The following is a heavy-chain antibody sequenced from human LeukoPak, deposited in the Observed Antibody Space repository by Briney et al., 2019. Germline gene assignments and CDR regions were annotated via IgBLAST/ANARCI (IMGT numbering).Heavy chain of an antibody. V-gene: IGHV3-23*01. CDR1: GFTFSSYA. CDR3: ARSIAARIFDY. CDR2: VSGSGGST. D-gene: IGHD6-6*01. J-gene: IGHJ4*02. Sequence: GGSLRLSCAASGFTFSSYAMSWVRQAPGKGLEWVSAVSGSGGSTYYADSVKGRFTISRDNSKNTLYLQMNSLRAEDTAVYYCARSIAARIFDYWGQGTLVTVSS.